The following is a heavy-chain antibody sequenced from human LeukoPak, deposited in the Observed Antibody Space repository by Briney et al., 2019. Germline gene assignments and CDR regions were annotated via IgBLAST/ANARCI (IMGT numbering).Heavy chain of an antibody. J-gene: IGHJ4*02. Sequence: PSETLSLTCVVYGGSFSGYYWSWIRQPPGKGLEWIGEINHSGSTNYNPSLKSRVTISVDTSKNQFSLKLSSVTAADTAVYYCARGPPLYCSGGSCYRANDYWGEGTLVTVSS. CDR3: ARGPPLYCSGGSCYRANDY. V-gene: IGHV4-34*01. CDR1: GGSFSGYY. D-gene: IGHD2-15*01. CDR2: INHSGST.